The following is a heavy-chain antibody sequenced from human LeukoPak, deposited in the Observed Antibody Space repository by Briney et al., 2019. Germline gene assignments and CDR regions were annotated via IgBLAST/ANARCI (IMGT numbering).Heavy chain of an antibody. CDR2: ISSSGSTI. CDR3: ARANYDSSGYYPLIYY. J-gene: IGHJ4*02. Sequence: KPGGSLRLSCAASGFTFSDYYMSWIRQAPGKGLEWVSYISSSGSTIYYADSVKGRFTISRDNAKNSLYLQMNSLRAEDTAVYYCARANYDSSGYYPLIYYWGQGTLVTVSS. CDR1: GFTFSDYY. V-gene: IGHV3-11*04. D-gene: IGHD3-22*01.